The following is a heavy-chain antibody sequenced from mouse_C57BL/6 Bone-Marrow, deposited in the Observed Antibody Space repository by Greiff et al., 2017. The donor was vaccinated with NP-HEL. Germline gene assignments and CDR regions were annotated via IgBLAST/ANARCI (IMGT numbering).Heavy chain of an antibody. V-gene: IGHV1-54*01. J-gene: IGHJ3*01. D-gene: IGHD1-1*01. Sequence: VQLQQSGAELVRPGTSVKVSCKASGYAFTNYLIEWVKQRPGQGLEWIGVINPGSGGTNYNEKFKGKATLTADKSSSTAYMQLSSLTSEDSAVYFCAIDLRRTFAYWGQGTLVTVSA. CDR3: AIDLRRTFAY. CDR2: INPGSGGT. CDR1: GYAFTNYL.